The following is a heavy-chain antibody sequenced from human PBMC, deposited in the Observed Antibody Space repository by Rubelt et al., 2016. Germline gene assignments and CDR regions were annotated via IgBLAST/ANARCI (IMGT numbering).Heavy chain of an antibody. D-gene: IGHD2-2*01. CDR2: ISAYHGNT. CDR3: ARGYCSSANCLFNWFDP. V-gene: IGHV1-18*01. J-gene: IGHJ5*02. CDR1: GYTFTSYG. Sequence: QVQLVQSGAEVKKPGASVKVSCKASGYTFTSYGISWVRQAPGQGLEWMGWISAYHGNTNYAQKLQGRVTMTTDTSTSTAYMERRSLRSDDTAMYFCARGYCSSANCLFNWFDPWGQGTLVTVSS.